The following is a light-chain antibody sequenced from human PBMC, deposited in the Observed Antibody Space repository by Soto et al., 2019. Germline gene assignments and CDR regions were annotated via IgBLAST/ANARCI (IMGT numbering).Light chain of an antibody. CDR3: SSFTSSRIYV. J-gene: IGLJ1*01. V-gene: IGLV2-14*01. CDR2: DVT. Sequence: QSALTQPASVSGSPGQSITISCTGTRSDVGGYNYVSWYQQHPGKVPKLMIYDVTNRPSGLSNRFSGSKSGNTASLTISGLHAEDEADYYCSSFTSSRIYVFGTGTKVTVL. CDR1: RSDVGGYNY.